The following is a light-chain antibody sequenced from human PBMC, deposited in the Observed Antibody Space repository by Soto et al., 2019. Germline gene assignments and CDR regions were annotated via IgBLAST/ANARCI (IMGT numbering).Light chain of an antibody. Sequence: QSALTQTPSASGSPGQSVTISCTGTSSDVGAYDSVSWYQHHPGNAPKALIYEVSKRPSGVPDRFSGSKSGNTASLTVSGLQAEDEADYYCSSYAGSNNYVFGTGTKVTVL. V-gene: IGLV2-8*01. CDR1: SSDVGAYDS. J-gene: IGLJ1*01. CDR2: EVS. CDR3: SSYAGSNNYV.